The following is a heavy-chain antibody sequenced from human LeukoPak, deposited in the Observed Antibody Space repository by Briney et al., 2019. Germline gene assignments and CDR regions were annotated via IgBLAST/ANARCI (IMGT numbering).Heavy chain of an antibody. V-gene: IGHV3-9*01. CDR2: ISWNSGTI. CDR1: GFSFDVDT. CDR3: AKDPYMDV. J-gene: IGHJ6*03. Sequence: GRSLRLSCAASGFSFDVDTMHWVRQGPGKGLEWVSGISWNSGTIGYADSVKGRFTISRDNAKDSLYLQMNSLRPEDTALYYCAKDPYMDVWGKGTTVTVSS.